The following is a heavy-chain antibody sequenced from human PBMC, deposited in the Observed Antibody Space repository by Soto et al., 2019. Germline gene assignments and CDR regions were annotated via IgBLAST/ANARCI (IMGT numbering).Heavy chain of an antibody. CDR3: VRASGPFDL. J-gene: IGHJ2*01. CDR2: IWSDGSNK. V-gene: IGHV3-33*01. Sequence: QMQLVESGGGVVQPGRSLRLSCAASGFPFSVYGIHWVRQAPGKGLEWVAVIWSDGSNKYYGDSVKGRFIISRDKSKNTLYLQMNSLRGEDTAVYYCVRASGPFDLWGRGTLVTVSS. CDR1: GFPFSVYG.